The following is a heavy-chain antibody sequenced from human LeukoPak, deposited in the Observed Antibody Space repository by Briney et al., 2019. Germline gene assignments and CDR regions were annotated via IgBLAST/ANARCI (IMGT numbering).Heavy chain of an antibody. D-gene: IGHD2-2*01. Sequence: GASVKVSCKAAGYTFTSHGFIWLRQAPGQGLEWMGWITVNKGYTKYAQELQGRVTMTTDTSTSTAYMELRSLRSDDTAVYYCAKVHCISTNCNHIWTYFDYWGQGTLVTVSS. V-gene: IGHV1-18*01. J-gene: IGHJ4*02. CDR2: ITVNKGYT. CDR3: AKVHCISTNCNHIWTYFDY. CDR1: GYTFTSHG.